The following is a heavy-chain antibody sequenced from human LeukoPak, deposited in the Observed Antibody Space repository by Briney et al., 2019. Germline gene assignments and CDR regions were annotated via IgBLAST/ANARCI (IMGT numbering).Heavy chain of an antibody. Sequence: GGSLRLSCAASGFTFSSYAMSWVRQAPGKGLEWVSAISGSGGSTYYADSVKGRFTISRDNSKNTLYLQMNSLRAEDTAVYYCETDSRYDSSGYYRINDASDIWGQGTMVTVSS. D-gene: IGHD3-22*01. CDR1: GFTFSSYA. J-gene: IGHJ3*02. V-gene: IGHV3-23*01. CDR2: ISGSGGST. CDR3: ETDSRYDSSGYYRINDASDI.